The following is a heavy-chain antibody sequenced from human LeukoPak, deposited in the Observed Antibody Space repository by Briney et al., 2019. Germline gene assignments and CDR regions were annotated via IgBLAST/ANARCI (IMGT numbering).Heavy chain of an antibody. J-gene: IGHJ4*02. CDR3: ARGWRYYYDSSPRIYYIDY. V-gene: IGHV1-24*01. CDR2: FDPEDGET. CDR1: GYTLTELS. D-gene: IGHD3-22*01. Sequence: ASVKVPCKVSGYTLTELSMHWVRQAPGKGLEWMGGFDPEDGETIYAQKFQGRVTMTEDTSTDTAYMELSSLRSEDTAVYYCARGWRYYYDSSPRIYYIDYWGQGTLVTVSS.